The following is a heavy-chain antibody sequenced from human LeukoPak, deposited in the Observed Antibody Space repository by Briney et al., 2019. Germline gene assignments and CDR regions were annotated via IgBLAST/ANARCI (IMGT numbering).Heavy chain of an antibody. CDR1: GLTFSSYS. J-gene: IGHJ6*02. CDR2: ISVIGGNT. V-gene: IGHV3-23*01. Sequence: GGPLSHSCAASGLTFSSYSMSWVRQPPRKGLEWVSAISVIGGNTSYADSVKGRFTISRDNSKNTLYLQMNSLRAEDTAVYYCAKAEACVRDHCYGMEGGGQG. CDR3: AKAEACVRDHCYGMEG. D-gene: IGHD2-21*01.